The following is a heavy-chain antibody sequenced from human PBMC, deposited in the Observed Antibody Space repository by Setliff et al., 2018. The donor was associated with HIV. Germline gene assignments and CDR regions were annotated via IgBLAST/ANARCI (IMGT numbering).Heavy chain of an antibody. Sequence: SETLSLTCTVSGGSISSGGYYWSWIRQHPGKGLEWIGYIYYSGSTYYNPSLKSRVTISVDTSKNQFSLNLNSVTAADTAVYYCVRHHDSDFSGDPDWFDFWGQGTLVTVSS. CDR1: GGSISSGGYY. J-gene: IGHJ5*01. D-gene: IGHD2-15*01. CDR2: IYYSGST. V-gene: IGHV4-31*03. CDR3: VRHHDSDFSGDPDWFDF.